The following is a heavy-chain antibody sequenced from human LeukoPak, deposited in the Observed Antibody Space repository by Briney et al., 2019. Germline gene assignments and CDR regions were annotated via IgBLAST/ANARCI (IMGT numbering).Heavy chain of an antibody. D-gene: IGHD6-19*01. CDR1: GGSISSYY. Sequence: SETLSLTCTVSGGSISSYYWSWIRQPPGKGLEWIGYIYYSGSTNYNPSLKSRVTISVDTSKSQFSLKLSSVTAADTAVYYCARDFYSSGWYYAFDIWGQGTMVTVSS. V-gene: IGHV4-59*01. J-gene: IGHJ3*02. CDR2: IYYSGST. CDR3: ARDFYSSGWYYAFDI.